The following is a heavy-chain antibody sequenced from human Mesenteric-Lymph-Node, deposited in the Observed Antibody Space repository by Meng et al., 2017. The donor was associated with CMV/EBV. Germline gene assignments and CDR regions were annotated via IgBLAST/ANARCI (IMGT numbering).Heavy chain of an antibody. CDR2: ISSDGSDN. CDR3: ARALTTWDAFDV. V-gene: IGHV3-30*04. Sequence: GESLKISCAASAFTFISYNMHWVRQAPGKGLEWVAAISSDGSDNYYADSVKGRFTISRDNSKDTLFLQMNSLRAEDTAVYYCARALTTWDAFDVWGQGTMVTVSS. D-gene: IGHD1-14*01. CDR1: AFTFISYN. J-gene: IGHJ3*01.